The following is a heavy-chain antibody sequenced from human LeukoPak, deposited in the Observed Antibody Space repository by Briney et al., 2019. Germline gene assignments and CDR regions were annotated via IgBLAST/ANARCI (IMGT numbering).Heavy chain of an antibody. J-gene: IGHJ4*02. V-gene: IGHV3-15*01. CDR3: TTDYYDSSGYYY. Sequence: GGSLRLSCAASGFTFSSYAMSWVRQAPGKGLEWVGRIKSKTDGGTTDYAAPVKGRFTISRDDSKNTLYLQMNSLKTEDTAVYYCTTDYYDSSGYYYWGQGTLVTVSS. CDR2: IKSKTDGGTT. D-gene: IGHD3-22*01. CDR1: GFTFSSYA.